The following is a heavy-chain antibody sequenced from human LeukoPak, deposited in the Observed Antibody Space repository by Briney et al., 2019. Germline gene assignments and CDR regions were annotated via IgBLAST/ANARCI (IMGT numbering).Heavy chain of an antibody. CDR1: GFTFSSYG. Sequence: GGSLILSCAASGFTFSSYGMHWVRQAPGKGLEWVAVIWYDGSNKYYADSVKGRFTISRDNSKNTLYLQMNSLRAEDTAVYYCARDHSSGWYSDYFDYWGQRTLVTVSS. J-gene: IGHJ4*02. CDR2: IWYDGSNK. V-gene: IGHV3-33*01. CDR3: ARDHSSGWYSDYFDY. D-gene: IGHD6-19*01.